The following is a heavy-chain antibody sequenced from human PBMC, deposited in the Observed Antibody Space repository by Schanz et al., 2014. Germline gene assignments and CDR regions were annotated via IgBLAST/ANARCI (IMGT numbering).Heavy chain of an antibody. J-gene: IGHJ4*02. V-gene: IGHV1-69*04. CDR1: GGTFSNHG. Sequence: QLQLVQSGPEVAEPGSSVKVSCKTSGGTFSNHGITWVRQAPGQGLECMGRIIPITGITNYAQKFQGRVTFAADKSTSTAFLEVNSLRSEDTAVYYCARTGYDPSLTHWGQGTLVTVSS. CDR2: IIPITGIT. CDR3: ARTGYDPSLTH. D-gene: IGHD5-12*01.